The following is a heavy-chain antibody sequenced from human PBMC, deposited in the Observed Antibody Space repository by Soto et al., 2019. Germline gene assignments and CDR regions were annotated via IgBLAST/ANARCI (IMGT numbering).Heavy chain of an antibody. D-gene: IGHD2-2*01. V-gene: IGHV4-59*01. J-gene: IGHJ4*02. Sequence: SETLSLTCNLSGGAFHNFYWLWIRQPPGKGLEWFGNVHYSGITNYSPSLNSRATISLDTSKSQLSLKLRSVTAADTAMYFCARGGDCYATSGYFSFDAGGQGILVTVSS. CDR1: GGAFHNFY. CDR2: VHYSGIT. CDR3: ARGGDCYATSGYFSFDA.